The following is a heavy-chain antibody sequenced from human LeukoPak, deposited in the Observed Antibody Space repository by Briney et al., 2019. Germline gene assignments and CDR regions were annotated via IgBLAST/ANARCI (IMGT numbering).Heavy chain of an antibody. J-gene: IGHJ5*02. V-gene: IGHV3-21*01. CDR1: GFTSSSYS. CDR3: ARTSEWEPNNWFDP. CDR2: ISSSSSYI. D-gene: IGHD1-26*01. Sequence: GGSLRLSCAASGFTSSSYSMNWVRQAPGKGLEWVSSISSSSSYIYYADSVKGRFTISRDNAKNSLYLQMNSLRAEDTAVYYCARTSEWEPNNWFDPWGQGTLVTVSS.